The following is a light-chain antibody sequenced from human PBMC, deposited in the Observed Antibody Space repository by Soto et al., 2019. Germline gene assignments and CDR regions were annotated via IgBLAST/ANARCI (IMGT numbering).Light chain of an antibody. CDR1: QSISSW. J-gene: IGKJ1*01. CDR3: QQYVTACRS. V-gene: IGKV1-5*03. Sequence: DIQMTQSPSTLSASVGDRVTITCRASQSISSWLAWYQQKPGTAPKLLIYKASSLQSGVPSRFSGSGSGTEFTLTISSLQPDDFATYYCQQYVTACRSFCQVTKVDIK. CDR2: KAS.